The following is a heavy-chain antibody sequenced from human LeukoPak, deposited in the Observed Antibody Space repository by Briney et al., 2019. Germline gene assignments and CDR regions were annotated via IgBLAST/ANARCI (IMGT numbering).Heavy chain of an antibody. D-gene: IGHD6-6*01. Sequence: PGGSLRLSCAASGFTFSSYAMSWVRQAPGKGLEWVSAISGSGGSTYYADSVKGRFTISRDNSKNTLYLQMNSLRAEDTAVYYCAKDRDPIAARQYYFDYWGQGTLVTVSS. J-gene: IGHJ4*02. CDR3: AKDRDPIAARQYYFDY. V-gene: IGHV3-23*01. CDR2: ISGSGGST. CDR1: GFTFSSYA.